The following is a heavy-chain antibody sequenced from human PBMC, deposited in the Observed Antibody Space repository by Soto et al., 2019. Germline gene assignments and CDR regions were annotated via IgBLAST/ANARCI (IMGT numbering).Heavy chain of an antibody. CDR3: AKPPTPSGYYYRYGMDV. Sequence: GGSLRLSCAASGFTFSSYGMHWVRQAPGKGLEWVAVISYDGSNKYYADSVKGRFTISRDNSKNTLYLQMNSLRAEDTAVYYCAKPPTPSGYYYRYGMDVWGQGTTVTVSS. CDR2: ISYDGSNK. J-gene: IGHJ6*02. D-gene: IGHD1-26*01. CDR1: GFTFSSYG. V-gene: IGHV3-30*18.